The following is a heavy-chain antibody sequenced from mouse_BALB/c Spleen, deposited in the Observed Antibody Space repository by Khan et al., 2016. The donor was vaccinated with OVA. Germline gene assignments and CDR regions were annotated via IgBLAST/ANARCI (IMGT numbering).Heavy chain of an antibody. Sequence: DLVKPGASVKLSCKASGYPFTSYWINWIKQRPGQGLEWIGHISPGSGSPYYNEVFTVKATLTVDTSSTPAYLQLSSLSSEASPVYFWERSNYYGSGVYAMEYWGQGTSVTVCS. J-gene: IGHJ4*01. CDR1: GYPFTSYW. V-gene: IGHV1S41*01. CDR3: ERSNYYGSGVYAMEY. CDR2: ISPGSGSP. D-gene: IGHD1-1*01.